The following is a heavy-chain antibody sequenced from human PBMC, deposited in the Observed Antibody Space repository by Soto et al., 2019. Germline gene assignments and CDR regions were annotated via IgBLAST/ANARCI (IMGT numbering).Heavy chain of an antibody. V-gene: IGHV3-7*05. CDR2: IKQDGSEK. CDR3: ARAYSGYDPYLLGY. CDR1: GFTFSSYW. Sequence: GGSLRLSCAASGFTFSSYWMSWVRQAPGKGLEWVANIKQDGSEKYYVDSVKGRFTISRDNAKNSLYLQMNSLRAEDTAVYYCARAYSGYDPYLLGYWGQGTLVTVSS. D-gene: IGHD5-12*01. J-gene: IGHJ4*02.